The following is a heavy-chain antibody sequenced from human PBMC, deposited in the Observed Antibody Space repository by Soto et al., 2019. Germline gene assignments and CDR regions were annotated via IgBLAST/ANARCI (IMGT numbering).Heavy chain of an antibody. CDR3: AHSATYTSTWFYSDQ. V-gene: IGHV2-5*01. D-gene: IGHD6-13*01. CDR1: GFSLTTSGVG. J-gene: IGHJ4*02. CDR2: IYWNDVK. Sequence: SGPTLVNPTQTLTLTCTFSGFSLTTSGVGVGWIRQPPGKALEWLALIYWNDVKRYSPSLKSRLTITKDTSKNQVVLTVTNMDPVDTATYSCAHSATYTSTWFYSDQSGQGTLVTVYS.